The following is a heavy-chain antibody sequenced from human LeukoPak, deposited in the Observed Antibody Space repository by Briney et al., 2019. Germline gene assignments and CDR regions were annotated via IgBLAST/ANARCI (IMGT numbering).Heavy chain of an antibody. D-gene: IGHD3-22*01. CDR3: ARDRGYYDSSGYG. Sequence: XXVRQAXXXXXXWXANIKQDGSEKYYVDSVKGRFTISRDNAKNSLYLQMNSLRAEDTAVYYCARDRGYYDSSGYGWGQGTLVTVSS. CDR2: IKQDGSEK. J-gene: IGHJ4*02. V-gene: IGHV3-7*03.